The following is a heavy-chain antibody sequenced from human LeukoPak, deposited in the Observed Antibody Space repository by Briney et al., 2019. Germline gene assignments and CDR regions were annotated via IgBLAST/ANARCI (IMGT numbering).Heavy chain of an antibody. CDR3: ARLSGLAAAGRVGYSYGMDV. V-gene: IGHV6-1*01. CDR2: TYYRSKWYH. CDR1: GDSVSSNSAA. J-gene: IGHJ6*02. D-gene: IGHD6-13*01. Sequence: SQTLSLTCAISGDSVSSNSAAWNWIRQSPSRGLEWLGRTYYRSKWYHDFAVSVKSRITINPDTSKNQFSVQLNSVTPEDTAVYYCARLSGLAAAGRVGYSYGMDVWGQGTSVTVSS.